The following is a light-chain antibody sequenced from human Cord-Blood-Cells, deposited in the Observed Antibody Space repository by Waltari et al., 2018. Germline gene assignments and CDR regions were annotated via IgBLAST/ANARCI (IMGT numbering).Light chain of an antibody. V-gene: IGLV2-14*03. CDR1: SSDVGGYNY. CDR2: DVS. J-gene: IGLJ3*02. CDR3: SSYTSSSTLV. Sequence: QSALTQPASVCGSPGQSITMSCTGTSSDVGGYNYVSWYQQHPGKAPKLMIYDVSNRPSGVSNRFSGANACNTASLTIFGLQAEDEADYYCSSYTSSSTLVFGGGTKLTVL.